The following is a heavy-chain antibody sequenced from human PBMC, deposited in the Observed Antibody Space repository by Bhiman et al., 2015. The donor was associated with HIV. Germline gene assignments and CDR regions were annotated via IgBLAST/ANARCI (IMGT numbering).Heavy chain of an antibody. CDR1: GFPFSTFW. Sequence: EVHLVESGGGLVQPGGSLRLSCAASGFPFSTFWMTWVRQAPGKGLEWVSSISSSSSYIYYADSVKGRFTISRDNAKKSLYLQMNSLRAEDTAVYYCARDATVTQMVRGVPRWFDPWGQGTLVTVSS. D-gene: IGHD3-10*01. J-gene: IGHJ5*02. CDR3: ARDATVTQMVRGVPRWFDP. CDR2: ISSSSSYI. V-gene: IGHV3-21*03.